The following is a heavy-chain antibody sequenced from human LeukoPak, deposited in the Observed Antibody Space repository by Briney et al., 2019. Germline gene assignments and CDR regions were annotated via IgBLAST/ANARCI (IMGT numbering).Heavy chain of an antibody. V-gene: IGHV4-31*03. Sequence: SETLSLTCTVSGGSVSNSGYYWSWIRQHPGKGLEWIGNIYYNGSTYYNPSLKSRFSISVDTSKNQFSLKLSSVTAADTAVYYCARDRHITIFGVVPHRWFDPWGQGTLVTVSS. J-gene: IGHJ5*02. D-gene: IGHD3-3*01. CDR3: ARDRHITIFGVVPHRWFDP. CDR2: IYYNGST. CDR1: GGSVSNSGYY.